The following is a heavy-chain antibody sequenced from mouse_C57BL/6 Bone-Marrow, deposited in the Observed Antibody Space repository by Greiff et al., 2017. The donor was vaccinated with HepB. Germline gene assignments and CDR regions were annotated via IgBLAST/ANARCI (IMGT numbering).Heavy chain of an antibody. J-gene: IGHJ3*01. CDR2: IYPRDGST. Sequence: QVQLQQSGPELVKPGASVKLSCKVSGYTFTSYDINWVKQRPGQGLEWIGWIYPRDGSTKYNEKFKGKATLTVDTSSSTAYMERHSLTSEDSAVYFCARRGYDYGAWFAYWGQGTLVTVSA. D-gene: IGHD2-4*01. CDR3: ARRGYDYGAWFAY. CDR1: GYTFTSYD. V-gene: IGHV1-85*01.